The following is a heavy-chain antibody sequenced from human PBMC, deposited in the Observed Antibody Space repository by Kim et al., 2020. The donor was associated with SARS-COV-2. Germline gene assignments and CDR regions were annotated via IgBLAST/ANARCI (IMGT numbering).Heavy chain of an antibody. Sequence: NTGNAQKFQGRVTMTRNTSISTAYMELSSLRSEDTAVYYCARVEAVANDYWGQGTLVTVSS. V-gene: IGHV1-8*01. CDR3: ARVEAVANDY. J-gene: IGHJ4*02. CDR2: NT. D-gene: IGHD6-19*01.